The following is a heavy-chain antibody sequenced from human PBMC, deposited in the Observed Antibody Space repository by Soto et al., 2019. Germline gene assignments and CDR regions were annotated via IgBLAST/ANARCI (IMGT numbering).Heavy chain of an antibody. Sequence: QVQLQQWGAGLLKPSETLSLTCAVYGGFVSSGSYYWSGIRQPPGKGLEWMGEMSHSGGTHFNPSLKSRVTIAVDTSKNQLSLRMSSVTAADTALYYCARVERGTVTTVVDAFDIWGPGTMVTVSS. J-gene: IGHJ3*02. D-gene: IGHD1-1*01. CDR1: GGFVSSGSYY. CDR3: ARVERGTVTTVVDAFDI. CDR2: MSHSGGT. V-gene: IGHV4-34*01.